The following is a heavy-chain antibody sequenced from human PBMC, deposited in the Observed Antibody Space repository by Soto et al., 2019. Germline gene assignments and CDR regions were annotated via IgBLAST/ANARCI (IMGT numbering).Heavy chain of an antibody. CDR2: ISDNGANT. D-gene: IGHD6-25*01. Sequence: SCIASAFTFSNYAMSWVRQAPGKGLEWVSTISDNGANTFIGDSMKDHFDISRDNSKNTVFLHLSTVRAEDTAIYYCARAIGADFFDYWGQGTPVTGSS. V-gene: IGHV3-23*01. CDR1: AFTFSNYA. CDR3: ARAIGADFFDY. J-gene: IGHJ4*02.